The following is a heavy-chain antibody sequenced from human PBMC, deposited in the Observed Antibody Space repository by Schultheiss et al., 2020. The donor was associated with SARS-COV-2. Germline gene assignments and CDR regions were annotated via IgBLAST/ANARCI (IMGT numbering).Heavy chain of an antibody. J-gene: IGHJ4*02. V-gene: IGHV4-34*01. CDR1: GGSFSGYY. Sequence: LSLTCAVYGGSFSGYYWSWIRQPPGKGLEWIGEINHSGSPNYNPSLKSRVTISVDTSKNQFSLKLSSVTAADTAVYYCARTGLQIDYWGQGTLVTVSS. CDR3: ARTGLQIDY. D-gene: IGHD4-11*01. CDR2: INHSGSP.